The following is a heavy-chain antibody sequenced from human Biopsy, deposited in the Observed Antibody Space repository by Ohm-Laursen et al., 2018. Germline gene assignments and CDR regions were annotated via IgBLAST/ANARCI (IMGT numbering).Heavy chain of an antibody. CDR1: GFDFSDYS. Sequence: SLRLSCTASGFDFSDYSMSWVRQAPGKGLEWVSSVTTTSSYIYYADSVKGRFTVSRDKAKNSLYLHMNSLRAEDTAVYYCARLNSGTYDASDLWGQGTMVIVSS. V-gene: IGHV3-21*01. J-gene: IGHJ3*01. D-gene: IGHD1-26*01. CDR2: VTTTSSYI. CDR3: ARLNSGTYDASDL.